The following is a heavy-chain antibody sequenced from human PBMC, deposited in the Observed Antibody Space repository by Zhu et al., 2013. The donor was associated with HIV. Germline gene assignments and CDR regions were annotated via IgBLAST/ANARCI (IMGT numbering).Heavy chain of an antibody. V-gene: IGHV1-46*01. CDR2: INPNGGTI. CDR3: ARVGKDYSNLGYFDL. CDR1: GYIFANYF. D-gene: IGHD4-4*01. Sequence: QVHLLQSGTEVKKTGASVSISCKTSGYIFANYFIHWVRQAPGQGLEWLGMINPNGGTITYAQKFQGRVTITADKSTSTAYMELSSLRSEDTAVYYCARVGKDYSNLGYFDLWGRGTLVTVSS. J-gene: IGHJ2*01.